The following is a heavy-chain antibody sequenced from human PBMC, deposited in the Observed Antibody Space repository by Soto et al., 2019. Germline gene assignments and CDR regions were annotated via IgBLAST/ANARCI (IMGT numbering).Heavy chain of an antibody. V-gene: IGHV1-2*02. J-gene: IGHJ4*02. CDR3: ASSRRGSWYYFDY. D-gene: IGHD6-13*01. CDR1: GYTFTGYY. CDR2: INPNSGGT. Sequence: ASVKVSCKASGYTFTGYYMHWVRQAPGQGLEWMGWINPNSGGTNYAQKFQGRVTMTRDTSISTAYMELSRLRSDDTAVYYCASSRRGSWYYFDYWRQGPRVTVSS.